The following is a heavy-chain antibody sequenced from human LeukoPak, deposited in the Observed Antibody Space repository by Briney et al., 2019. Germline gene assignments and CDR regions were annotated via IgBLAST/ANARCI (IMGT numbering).Heavy chain of an antibody. Sequence: GGSLRLSCAASGFTFSNSEMNWVRQAPGKGREWVSYISSSANTIYYADSMKGRFTISRDNAKNSLYLQMNSLRAEDTAIYFCVRGLIALRFLVWLLHLDHWGQGTLVTVSS. CDR2: ISSSANTI. CDR1: GFTFSNSE. J-gene: IGHJ4*02. CDR3: VRGLIALRFLVWLLHLDH. D-gene: IGHD3-3*01. V-gene: IGHV3-48*03.